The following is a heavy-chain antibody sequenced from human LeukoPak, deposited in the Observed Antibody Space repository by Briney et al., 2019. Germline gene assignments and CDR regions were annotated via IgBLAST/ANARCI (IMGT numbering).Heavy chain of an antibody. V-gene: IGHV3-11*04. J-gene: IGHJ3*02. CDR1: GFTFSDYY. D-gene: IGHD3-9*01. CDR2: ISSSGSTI. Sequence: GGSLRLSCAASGFTFSDYYMSWIRQAPGKGLEWVSYISSSGSTIYYADSVKGRFTISRDNAKNSLYLQMNSLRAEDTAVYYCARVLPGPPQTYYDILTGFSAVAFDIWGQGTMVTVSS. CDR3: ARVLPGPPQTYYDILTGFSAVAFDI.